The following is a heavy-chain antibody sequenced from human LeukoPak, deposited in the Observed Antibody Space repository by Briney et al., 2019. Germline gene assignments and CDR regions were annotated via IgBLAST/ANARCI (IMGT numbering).Heavy chain of an antibody. CDR1: GGSISSYY. Sequence: NPSETLSLTCTVSGGSISSYYWSWIRQPPGKGLESIGYIYYSGSTNYNPSLKSRVTISVDTSKNQLSLKLSSVTAADTAVYYCARQDGDYYFDYWGQGTLVTVSS. CDR2: IYYSGST. J-gene: IGHJ4*02. CDR3: ARQDGDYYFDY. V-gene: IGHV4-59*08. D-gene: IGHD5-24*01.